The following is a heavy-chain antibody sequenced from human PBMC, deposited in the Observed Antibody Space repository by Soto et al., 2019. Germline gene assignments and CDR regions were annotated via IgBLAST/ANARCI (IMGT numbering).Heavy chain of an antibody. V-gene: IGHV5-51*01. J-gene: IGHJ4*02. D-gene: IGHD2-2*01. Sequence: PGESLKISCKGSGYSFTSYWIGWVRQMPGKGLEWMGIIYPGDSDTRYSPSFQGQVTISADKSISTAYLQWSSLKASDTAIYYCARSPYQVVQPYYSDYWGQRTLVTVSS. CDR1: GYSFTSYW. CDR2: IYPGDSDT. CDR3: ARSPYQVVQPYYSDY.